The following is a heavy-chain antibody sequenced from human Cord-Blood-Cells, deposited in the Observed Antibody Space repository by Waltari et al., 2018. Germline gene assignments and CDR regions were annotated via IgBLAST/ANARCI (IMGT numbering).Heavy chain of an antibody. CDR1: GGPLSSYY. CDR2: IYTSGST. J-gene: IGHJ6*02. V-gene: IGHV4-4*07. CDR3: ARDRRYYDSSGYYYYYGMDV. Sequence: QVQLQESGPGLVKPSETLSLTCTVSGGPLSSYYWSWIRKPAGKGLEWIGRIYTSGSTNYNPSLKSRFTMSVDTSKNQFSLKLSSVTAADTAVYYCARDRRYYDSSGYYYYYGMDVWGQGTTVTVSS. D-gene: IGHD3-22*01.